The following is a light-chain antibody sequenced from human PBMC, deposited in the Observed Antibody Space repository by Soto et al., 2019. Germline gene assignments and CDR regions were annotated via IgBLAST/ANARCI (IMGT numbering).Light chain of an antibody. CDR1: QSVSSY. CDR3: QQRSNWRWLT. CDR2: DAS. J-gene: IGKJ4*01. V-gene: IGKV3-11*01. Sequence: EIVLTQSPATLSLSPGERATLSCRASQSVSSYLAWYQQKPGQSPRLLIYDASNRATGIPARFSGSGSGTDFTLTIGSLEPEDFAVYYCQQRSNWRWLTFGGGTKVEIK.